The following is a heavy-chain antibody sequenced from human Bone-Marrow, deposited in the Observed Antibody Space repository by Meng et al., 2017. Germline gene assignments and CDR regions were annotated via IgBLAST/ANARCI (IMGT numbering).Heavy chain of an antibody. Sequence: GESLKISCAASGFTFSSYNMHWVRQTPGEGLVWVSRINTDASSTTYADSVKGRFTISRDDAKNTVYLQMNSLRAEDTAVYYCARDVDRVIFDHWGQGALVTVSS. V-gene: IGHV3-74*03. CDR3: ARDVDRVIFDH. D-gene: IGHD1-14*01. J-gene: IGHJ4*02. CDR1: GFTFSSYN. CDR2: INTDASST.